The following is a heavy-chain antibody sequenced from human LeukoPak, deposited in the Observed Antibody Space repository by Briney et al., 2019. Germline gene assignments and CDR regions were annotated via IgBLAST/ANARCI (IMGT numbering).Heavy chain of an antibody. CDR3: TRGPAD. CDR2: INPDGNRS. Sequence: GGSLRLSCAASGFTFRSNWMHWVRQAPGKGLVWVAKINPDGNRSDYVDSVKGRFTISRDNAKNTLYLQMDSLKAEDTAVYYCTRGPADWGQGTLVIVSS. V-gene: IGHV3-74*01. J-gene: IGHJ1*01. CDR1: GFTFRSNW.